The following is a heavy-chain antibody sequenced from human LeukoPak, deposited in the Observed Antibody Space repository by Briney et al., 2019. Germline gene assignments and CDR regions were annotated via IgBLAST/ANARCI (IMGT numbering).Heavy chain of an antibody. D-gene: IGHD3-10*01. CDR2: IYPGDSDT. V-gene: IGHV5-51*01. J-gene: IGHJ4*02. Sequence: GESLKISCKASGYRFTNYWIGWVRQMPGKGLEWMGIIYPGDSDTRYSPSFRGQVTISADKSISTAYLQWGSLKASDTAMYYCARCRNRPVDGSGTDYTDSWGQGTLVTVSS. CDR3: ARCRNRPVDGSGTDYTDS. CDR1: GYRFTNYW.